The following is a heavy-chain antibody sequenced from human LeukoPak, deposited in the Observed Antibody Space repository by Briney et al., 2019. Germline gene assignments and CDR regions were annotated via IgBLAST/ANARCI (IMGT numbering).Heavy chain of an antibody. D-gene: IGHD3-16*01. CDR3: ARDNYGSLVY. CDR1: GYSFTDYY. J-gene: IGHJ4*02. Sequence: ASVKVSCKPSGYSFTDYYIHWVPQAPGQGLEWMGWTCPRSGVTKYTQKFRGRVTMTRDTSISTVYMELSSLTFDDTAVYYCARDNYGSLVYWGQGTLVTVSS. V-gene: IGHV1-2*02. CDR2: TCPRSGVT.